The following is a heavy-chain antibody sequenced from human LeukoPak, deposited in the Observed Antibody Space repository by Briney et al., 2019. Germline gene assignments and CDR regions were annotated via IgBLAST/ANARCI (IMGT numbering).Heavy chain of an antibody. CDR1: GFTFSSYS. D-gene: IGHD2-21*02. CDR2: ISSSSSYI. Sequence: GGSLRLSCAASGFTFSSYSMNWVRQAPGKGLEWVSSISSSSSYIYYADSVKGRFTISRDNAKNSLYLQMNSLRAEDTAVYYCARGLYVTFDAFDIWGQGTMVTVSS. J-gene: IGHJ3*02. CDR3: ARGLYVTFDAFDI. V-gene: IGHV3-21*01.